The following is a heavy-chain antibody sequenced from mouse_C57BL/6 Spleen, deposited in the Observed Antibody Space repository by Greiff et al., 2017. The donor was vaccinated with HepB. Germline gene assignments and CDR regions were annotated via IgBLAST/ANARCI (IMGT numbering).Heavy chain of an antibody. CDR1: GYTFTSYW. V-gene: IGHV1-52*01. Sequence: QVQLQQPGAELVRPGSSVKLSCKASGYTFTSYWMHWVKQRPIQGLEWIGNIDPSDSDTHYNQKFKDKATLTVDKSSSTAYMQLSSLTSEDSAVYYCARGRYGNYDYWGQGTTLTVSS. D-gene: IGHD2-10*02. CDR2: IDPSDSDT. J-gene: IGHJ2*01. CDR3: ARGRYGNYDY.